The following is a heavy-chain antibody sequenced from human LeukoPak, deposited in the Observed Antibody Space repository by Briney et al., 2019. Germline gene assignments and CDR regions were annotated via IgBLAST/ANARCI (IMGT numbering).Heavy chain of an antibody. CDR2: IYYSGST. D-gene: IGHD5-18*01. J-gene: IGHJ4*02. Sequence: KASETLSLTCTVSGGSISSSSYYWGWIRQPPGKGLEWIGSIYYSGSTYYNPSLKSRVTISVDTSKNQFSLKLSSVTAADTAVYYRARVRIQLWWVDYWGQGTLVTVSS. CDR3: ARVRIQLWWVDY. CDR1: GGSISSSSYY. V-gene: IGHV4-39*07.